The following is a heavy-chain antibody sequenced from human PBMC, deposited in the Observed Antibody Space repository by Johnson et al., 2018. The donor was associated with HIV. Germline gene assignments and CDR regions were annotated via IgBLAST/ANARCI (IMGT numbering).Heavy chain of an antibody. CDR2: ISSNGGST. CDR3: ARAGLTYTLDAFDI. CDR1: GFTFSTYA. Sequence: EQLVESGGGLVQPGGSLRLSCAASGFTFSTYAMHWVRQAPGKGLEYVSAISSNGGSTYYANSVKGRFTISRDNSKNTLYLQMGSLRAEDMVVYYCARAGLTYTLDAFDIWGQGTLVTVSS. J-gene: IGHJ3*02. V-gene: IGHV3-64*01. D-gene: IGHD3-16*01.